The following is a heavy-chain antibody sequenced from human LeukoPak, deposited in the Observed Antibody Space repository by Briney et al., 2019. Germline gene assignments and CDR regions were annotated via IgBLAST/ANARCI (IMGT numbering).Heavy chain of an antibody. V-gene: IGHV1-2*02. Sequence: ASVKVSCKASGYTFTGYYMHWVRQAPGQGLEWMGWINPNSGGTNYAQKFQGRVTMTRDTSISTAYMELSRLRSDDTAVYYCAREHYYDSRGTSAFDIWGQATMVTVSS. CDR3: AREHYYDSRGTSAFDI. J-gene: IGHJ3*02. CDR1: GYTFTGYY. D-gene: IGHD3-22*01. CDR2: INPNSGGT.